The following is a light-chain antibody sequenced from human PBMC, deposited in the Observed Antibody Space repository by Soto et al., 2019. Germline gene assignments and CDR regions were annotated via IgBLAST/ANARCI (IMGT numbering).Light chain of an antibody. CDR2: AAS. CDR1: QGISSS. J-gene: IGKJ2*01. CDR3: QQANNFPYT. Sequence: DIQLTQSPSFLSASVGDRVTITCRASQGISSSLAWYQQRAGKAPKFLIYAASILQSGVPTRFSGSGSGTDFTLTISSLQPEDFATYFCQQANNFPYTFGQGTKLEVK. V-gene: IGKV1-9*01.